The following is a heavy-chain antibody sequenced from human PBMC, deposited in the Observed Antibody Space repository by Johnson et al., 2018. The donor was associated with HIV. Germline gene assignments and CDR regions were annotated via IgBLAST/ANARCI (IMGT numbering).Heavy chain of an antibody. CDR2: ISYDGSNK. CDR3: ARGGISAPYL. D-gene: IGHD6-13*01. CDR1: GFTFSSYG. V-gene: IGHV3-30*03. Sequence: QVQLVESGGGVVQPGRSLRLSCAASGFTFSSYGMHWVRQAPGKGLEWVAVISYDGSNKYYADSVKGRFTISRDNSKNTLYLQMNSLRAEDTAVYYCARGGISAPYLWGQGTMVTVAS. J-gene: IGHJ3*01.